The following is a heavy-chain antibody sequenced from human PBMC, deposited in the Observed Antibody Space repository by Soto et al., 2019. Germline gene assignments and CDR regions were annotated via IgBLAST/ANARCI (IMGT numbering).Heavy chain of an antibody. CDR2: INHSGST. D-gene: IGHD3-10*01. CDR3: ARHTDCGSGSSCLGSDNMDTDAFDI. CDR1: GGSFSGYY. Sequence: SDTLSLTCAVYGGSFSGYYWSWIRQPPGKGLEWIGEINHSGSTNYNPSLKSRVTISVDKSKNQFSLKLSSVTAADTAVYYCARHTDCGSGSSCLGSDNMDTDAFDIWGQGTMVTVSS. J-gene: IGHJ3*02. V-gene: IGHV4-34*01.